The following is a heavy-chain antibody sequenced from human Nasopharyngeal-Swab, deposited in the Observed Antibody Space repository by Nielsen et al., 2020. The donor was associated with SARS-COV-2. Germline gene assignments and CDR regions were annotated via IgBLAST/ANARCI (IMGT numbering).Heavy chain of an antibody. D-gene: IGHD2-15*01. CDR2: IYDSGST. J-gene: IGHJ3*01. Sequence: SETLSLTCSVSSGPIGSYYWSWVRQPPGKGLEFIGYIYDSGSTNYNPSLKSRVTISADTSKNQFSLRLTSLTAADTAVYFCARQVAYAFDVWGPGAQVTVSS. CDR3: ARQVAYAFDV. V-gene: IGHV4-59*13. CDR1: SGPIGSYY.